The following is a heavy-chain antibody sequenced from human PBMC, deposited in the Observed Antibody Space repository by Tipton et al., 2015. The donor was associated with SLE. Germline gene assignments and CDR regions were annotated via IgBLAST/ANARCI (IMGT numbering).Heavy chain of an antibody. J-gene: IGHJ3*02. CDR2: INHSGST. Sequence: TLSLTCAVYGGSFSGYYWSWIRQPPGKGLEWVGEINHSGSTNYNTSLKSRVTISVDTSKNPFSLKLSSVTAADTAVYYCARDGEYTFDIWGQGTMVTVSS. CDR3: ARDGEYTFDI. V-gene: IGHV4-34*01. D-gene: IGHD2/OR15-2a*01. CDR1: GGSFSGYY.